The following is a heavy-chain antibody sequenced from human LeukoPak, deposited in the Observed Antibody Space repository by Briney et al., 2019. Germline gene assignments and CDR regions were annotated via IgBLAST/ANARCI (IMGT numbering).Heavy chain of an antibody. V-gene: IGHV4-39*01. J-gene: IGHJ4*02. D-gene: IGHD2-21*02. CDR3: ARLRPLAYWGGDCYPMADY. CDR2: ICYSGRT. CDR1: GGSISSSSYY. Sequence: AETLCLTCTVSGGSISSSSYYWVWIRQPPGKGREWFVSICYSGRTYYDPSHKRRVTISVDTSKNQFSLKLSSVTAADTAVYYCARLRPLAYWGGDCYPMADYWGQGTLVTVSS.